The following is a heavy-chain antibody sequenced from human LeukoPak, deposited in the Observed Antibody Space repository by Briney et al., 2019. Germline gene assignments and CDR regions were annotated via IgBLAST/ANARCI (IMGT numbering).Heavy chain of an antibody. D-gene: IGHD3-22*01. CDR1: GFTFSSYA. J-gene: IGHJ6*03. CDR3: ARAAAVVTLSYYYMDV. CDR2: ISYDGSNK. V-gene: IGHV3-30*01. Sequence: GGSLRLSCAASGFTFSSYAMHWVRQAPGKGLEWVAVISYDGSNKYYADSVKGRFTISRDNSKNTLYLQLNSLRAEDTAVYYCARAAAVVTLSYYYMDVWGKGTTVTVSS.